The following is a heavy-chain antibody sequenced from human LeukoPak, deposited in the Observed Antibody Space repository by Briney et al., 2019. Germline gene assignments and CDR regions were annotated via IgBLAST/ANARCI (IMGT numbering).Heavy chain of an antibody. CDR2: INSDGSST. V-gene: IGHV3-74*01. J-gene: IGHJ4*02. Sequence: VGSLRLSCAASGFTFSSYWMHWVRQAPGKGLVWVSRINSDGSSTSYADSVKGRFTISRDNAKNTLYLQMNSLRAEDTAVYYCARGAYYDSSGYPYWGQGTLVTVSS. D-gene: IGHD3-22*01. CDR3: ARGAYYDSSGYPY. CDR1: GFTFSSYW.